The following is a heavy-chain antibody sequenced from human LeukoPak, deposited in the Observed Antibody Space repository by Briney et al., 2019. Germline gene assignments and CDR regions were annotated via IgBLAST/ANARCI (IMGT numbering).Heavy chain of an antibody. V-gene: IGHV3-23*01. CDR2: ITGSGDGT. Sequence: PGGSLRLSCAASGFTFSSYWMSWVRQAPGKGLEWVSSITGSGDGTSAADSVTGRFSISRDNSKSTLYLQMNSLRVEDTAVYYCAKAGLVRGGALDSWGKGTTVTVSS. CDR3: AKAGLVRGGALDS. D-gene: IGHD4/OR15-4a*01. CDR1: GFTFSSYW. J-gene: IGHJ6*04.